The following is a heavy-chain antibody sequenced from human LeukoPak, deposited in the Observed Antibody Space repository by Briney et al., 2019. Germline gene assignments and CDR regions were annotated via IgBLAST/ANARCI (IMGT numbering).Heavy chain of an antibody. CDR3: ARDPSRDYYGSGSYYNEDDY. V-gene: IGHV1-69*04. CDR2: IIPILGIA. D-gene: IGHD3-10*01. Sequence: SVKVSCKASGGTFSSYAISWVRQAPGQGLEWMGRIIPILGIANYAQKFQGRVTITADKSTSTAYMELSSLRSEDTAVYYCARDPSRDYYGSGSYYNEDDYWGQGTLVTVSS. CDR1: GGTFSSYA. J-gene: IGHJ4*02.